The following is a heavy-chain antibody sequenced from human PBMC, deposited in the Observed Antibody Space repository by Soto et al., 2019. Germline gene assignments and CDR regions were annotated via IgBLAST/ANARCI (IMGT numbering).Heavy chain of an antibody. J-gene: IGHJ4*02. CDR3: ANTQWELLYYFDY. Sequence: GGSLRLSCAAPGFTFSSYAMSWVRQAPGKGLEWVSAISGSGGSTYYADSVKGRFTISRDNSKNTLYLQMNSLRAEDTAVYYCANTQWELLYYFDYWGQGTLVTVSS. CDR2: ISGSGGST. D-gene: IGHD1-26*01. V-gene: IGHV3-23*01. CDR1: GFTFSSYA.